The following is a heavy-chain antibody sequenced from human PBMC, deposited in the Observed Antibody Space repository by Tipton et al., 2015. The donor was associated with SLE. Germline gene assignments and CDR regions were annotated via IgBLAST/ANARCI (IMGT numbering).Heavy chain of an antibody. CDR1: GGSISSSNW. V-gene: IGHV4-4*02. Sequence: TLSLTCAVSGGSISSSNWWSWVRQPPGKGLEWIGEINHSGSTYYNPSLKSRVTISVDTSKNQFSLKLSSVTAADTAVYYCARGGEGGSDYWGQGTLVTVSS. D-gene: IGHD3-10*01. CDR3: ARGGEGGSDY. CDR2: INHSGST. J-gene: IGHJ4*02.